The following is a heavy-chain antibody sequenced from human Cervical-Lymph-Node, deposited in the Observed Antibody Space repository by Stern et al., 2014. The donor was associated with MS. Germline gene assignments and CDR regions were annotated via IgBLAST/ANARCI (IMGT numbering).Heavy chain of an antibody. V-gene: IGHV3-30*03. CDR1: GFTFSSYG. CDR3: ARDYEDTSMLFDH. D-gene: IGHD2-8*01. Sequence: VQLLESGGAVVQPGRSLRLSCAASGFTFSSYGMHWVRQAPGKGLEWVTFIAYDGNHKYYAASVKGRFTISRDNSKNTLHLQLNSVTPDDTAIYYCARDYEDTSMLFDHWGQGTLVTVSS. CDR2: IAYDGNHK. J-gene: IGHJ4*02.